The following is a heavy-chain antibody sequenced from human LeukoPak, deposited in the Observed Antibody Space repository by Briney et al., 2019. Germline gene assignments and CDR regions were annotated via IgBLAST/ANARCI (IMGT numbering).Heavy chain of an antibody. J-gene: IGHJ6*02. CDR2: ISSSSSTI. CDR3: ARQQHSSGWTYYYYYGMDV. D-gene: IGHD6-19*01. V-gene: IGHV3-48*02. CDR1: GFAFSSYS. Sequence: GGSLRLSCAASGFAFSSYSMNWVRQAPGKGLEWVSYISSSSSTIYYADSVKGRFTISRDNAKNSLYLQMNSLRDEDTAVYYCARQQHSSGWTYYYYYGMDVWGQGTTVTVSS.